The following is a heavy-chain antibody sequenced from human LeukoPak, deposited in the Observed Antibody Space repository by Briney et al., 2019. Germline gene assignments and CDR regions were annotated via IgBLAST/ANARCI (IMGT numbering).Heavy chain of an antibody. V-gene: IGHV1-69*04. CDR1: GGTFSSYA. CDR2: IIPILGIA. CDR3: ARDPFEADYSTRPDFDY. J-gene: IGHJ4*02. Sequence: SVKVSCKASGGTFSSYAISWVRQAPGQGLEWMGRIIPILGIANYAQKFQGRVTITADKSTSTACMELSSLRSEDTAVYYCARDPFEADYSTRPDFDYWGQGTLVTVSS. D-gene: IGHD4-11*01.